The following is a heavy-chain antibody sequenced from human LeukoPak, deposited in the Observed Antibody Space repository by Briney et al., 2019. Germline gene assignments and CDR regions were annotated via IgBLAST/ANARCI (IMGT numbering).Heavy chain of an antibody. J-gene: IGHJ4*02. V-gene: IGHV4-34*01. D-gene: IGHD4-23*01. CDR3: ARETTVGDHFDY. CDR1: GGSFSGYY. CDR2: VNHSGST. Sequence: SETLSLTCAVYGGSFSGYYWSWIRQPPGKGLEWIGEVNHSGSTNYNPSLKSRVTISVDTSKSQFSLKLSSVTAADTAVYYCARETTVGDHFDYWGQGTLVTVSS.